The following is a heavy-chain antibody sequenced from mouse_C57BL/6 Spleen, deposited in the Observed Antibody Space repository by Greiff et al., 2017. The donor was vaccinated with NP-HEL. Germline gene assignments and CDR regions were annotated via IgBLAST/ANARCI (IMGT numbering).Heavy chain of an antibody. J-gene: IGHJ2*01. CDR1: GFNIKDDY. CDR3: TTGGGYDEGAHYFDY. D-gene: IGHD2-2*01. CDR2: IDPENGDT. V-gene: IGHV14-4*01. Sequence: EVQLQQSGAELVRPGASVKLSCTASGFNIKDDYMHWVQQRPEQGLEWIGWIDPENGDTEYASKFKGKATITADTSSNTAYLQLSSLTSEDTAVYYCTTGGGYDEGAHYFDYWGQGTTLTVSS.